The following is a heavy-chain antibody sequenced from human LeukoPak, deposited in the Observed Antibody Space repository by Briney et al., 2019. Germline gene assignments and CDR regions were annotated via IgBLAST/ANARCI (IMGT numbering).Heavy chain of an antibody. V-gene: IGHV3-30*02. CDR1: GFTFSSCG. J-gene: IGHJ4*02. CDR3: AKGLTRIAALDY. D-gene: IGHD6-6*01. CDR2: IRYDGSNK. Sequence: GGSLRLSCAASGFTFSSCGMHWVRQAPGKGLEWVAFIRYDGSNKYYADSVKGRFTISRDNSKNTLYLQMNSLRAEDTAVYYCAKGLTRIAALDYWGQGTLVTVSS.